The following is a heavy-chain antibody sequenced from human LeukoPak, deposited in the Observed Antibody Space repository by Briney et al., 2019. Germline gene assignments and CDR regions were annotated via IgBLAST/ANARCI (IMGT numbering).Heavy chain of an antibody. V-gene: IGHV3-23*01. J-gene: IGHJ4*02. CDR2: ISGSDAST. Sequence: GGSLRLSCAASGFTFSSYAMSWVRQAPGKGLQWVSAISGSDASTYYADSVKGRFTISRDNSKSTLYLQMNSLRAEDTAVYYCARPPFSSSWYYFDYWGQGTLVTVSS. CDR3: ARPPFSSSWYYFDY. D-gene: IGHD6-13*01. CDR1: GFTFSSYA.